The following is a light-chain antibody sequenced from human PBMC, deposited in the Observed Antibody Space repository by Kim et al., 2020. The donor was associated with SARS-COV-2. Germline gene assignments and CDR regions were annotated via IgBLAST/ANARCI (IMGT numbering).Light chain of an antibody. CDR3: QSVDSSGTYWV. Sequence: SYELTQPPSVSVSPGQTARITCSGDALPKQYAYWYQQRPGQTPVLVIYKDNERPSTIPERFSGSSSGTTVTLTISGVQAEDESDYYCQSVDSSGTYWVFGGGTKLTVL. J-gene: IGLJ3*02. V-gene: IGLV3-25*03. CDR2: KDN. CDR1: ALPKQY.